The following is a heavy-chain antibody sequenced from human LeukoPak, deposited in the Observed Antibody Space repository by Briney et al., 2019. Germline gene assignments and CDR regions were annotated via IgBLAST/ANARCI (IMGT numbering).Heavy chain of an antibody. CDR1: GGSISSSSYY. CDR2: IYYSGST. Sequence: SETLSLTCTVSGGSISSSSYYWGWIRPPPGKGLEWIESIYYSGSTYYKPSLKSRVTISVDTSKNQLSLKLSSVTAADTAVYYCASYGSGNNWGQGTLVTVSS. D-gene: IGHD3-10*01. J-gene: IGHJ4*02. CDR3: ASYGSGNN. V-gene: IGHV4-39*01.